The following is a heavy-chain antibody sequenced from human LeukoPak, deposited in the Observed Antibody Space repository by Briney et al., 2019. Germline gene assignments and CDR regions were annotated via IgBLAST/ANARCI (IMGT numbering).Heavy chain of an antibody. CDR1: GFTFSSYT. Sequence: GGPLRLSCAASGFTFSSYTMTWVRQAPGKGLEWVSAISGSGGSTYYADSVKGRFTISRDNSKNTLYLQMNSLRAEDAAVYYCAKGGTRIAVAGTTMFDYWGQGNLVTVSS. J-gene: IGHJ4*02. CDR3: AKGGTRIAVAGTTMFDY. V-gene: IGHV3-23*01. D-gene: IGHD6-19*01. CDR2: ISGSGGST.